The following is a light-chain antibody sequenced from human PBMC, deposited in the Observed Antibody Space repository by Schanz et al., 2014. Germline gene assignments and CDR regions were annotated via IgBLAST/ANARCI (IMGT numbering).Light chain of an antibody. CDR1: TGAVTSGHY. CDR3: LLYYRGTQPVV. V-gene: IGLV7-46*01. Sequence: QAVVTQEPSLTVSPGGTVTLTCESSTGAVTSGHYPYWFQQKPGQAPRTLIYDTTNKHSWTPARFSGSLLGGKAALTLSGVQPEDEAEYYCLLYYRGTQPVVFGGGTKVTVL. J-gene: IGLJ2*01. CDR2: DTT.